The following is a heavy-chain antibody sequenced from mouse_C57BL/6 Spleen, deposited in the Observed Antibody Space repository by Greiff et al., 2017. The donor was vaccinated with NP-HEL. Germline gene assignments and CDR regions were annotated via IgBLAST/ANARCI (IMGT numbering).Heavy chain of an antibody. J-gene: IGHJ1*03. Sequence: EVQLQQSGAELVRPGASVKLSCTASGFNIKDDYMHWVKQRPEQGLEWIGWIDPENGDTEYASKFQGKATITADTSSNTAYLQLSSLTSEDTAVYYCTRGWDRYFDVWGTGTTVTVSS. D-gene: IGHD3-3*01. V-gene: IGHV14-4*01. CDR3: TRGWDRYFDV. CDR1: GFNIKDDY. CDR2: IDPENGDT.